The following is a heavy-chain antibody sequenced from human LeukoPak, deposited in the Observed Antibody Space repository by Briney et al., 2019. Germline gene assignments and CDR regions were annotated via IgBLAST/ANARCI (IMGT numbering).Heavy chain of an antibody. D-gene: IGHD3-22*01. CDR2: ISGSGGST. Sequence: GGSLRLSCAASGFTFSSYAMSWVRQAPGKGLEWVSAISGSGGSTYYADSVKGRFTISRDNSKNTLYLQMNGLRAEDTAVYYRAKDPRYYDSSGLAWGQGTLVTVSS. J-gene: IGHJ4*02. V-gene: IGHV3-23*01. CDR3: AKDPRYYDSSGLA. CDR1: GFTFSSYA.